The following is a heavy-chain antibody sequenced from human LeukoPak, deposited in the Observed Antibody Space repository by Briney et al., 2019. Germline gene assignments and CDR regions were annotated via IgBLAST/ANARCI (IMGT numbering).Heavy chain of an antibody. V-gene: IGHV3-23*01. Sequence: GGSLRLTCAASGFTFSSYAMSWVRQAPGKGLEWVSAISGSGGSTYYADSVKGRFTISRDNSKNTLYLQMNSLRAEDTAVYYCAKDRNPTFGGVIASNWFDPWGQGTLVTVSS. J-gene: IGHJ5*02. CDR1: GFTFSSYA. CDR2: ISGSGGST. D-gene: IGHD3-16*01. CDR3: AKDRNPTFGGVIASNWFDP.